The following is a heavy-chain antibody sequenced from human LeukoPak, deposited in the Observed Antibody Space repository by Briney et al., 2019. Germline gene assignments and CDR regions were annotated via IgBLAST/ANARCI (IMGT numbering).Heavy chain of an antibody. CDR2: IYYSGST. D-gene: IGHD6-13*01. CDR1: GGSISSYY. J-gene: IGHJ5*02. Sequence: SETLSLTCTVSGGSISSYYWSWIRQPPGKGLEWIGYIYYSGSTNYNPSLKSRVTISVDTSKNQFSLKPSSVTAADTAVYYCARGIAAAAAWFDPWGQGTLVTVSS. CDR3: ARGIAAAAAWFDP. V-gene: IGHV4-59*08.